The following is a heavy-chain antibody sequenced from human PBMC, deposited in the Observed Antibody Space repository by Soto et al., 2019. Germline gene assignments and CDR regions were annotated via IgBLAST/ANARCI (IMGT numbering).Heavy chain of an antibody. CDR1: GYSFTNYW. J-gene: IGHJ3*02. CDR2: IDPSDSYT. D-gene: IGHD3-22*01. V-gene: IGHV5-10-1*01. Sequence: GESLKISCKGSGYSFTNYWISWVRQMPGKGLEWMGRIDPSDSYTNYSPSFQGHVTISADKSITTAYLQRSSLKASDTAVYYCARDYYDSSGYSLESDAFDIWGQGTMVTVSS. CDR3: ARDYYDSSGYSLESDAFDI.